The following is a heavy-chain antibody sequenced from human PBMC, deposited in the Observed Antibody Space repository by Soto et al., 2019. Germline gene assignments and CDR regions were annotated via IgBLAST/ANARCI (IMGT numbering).Heavy chain of an antibody. CDR2: IKQDGSEK. CDR3: ARDPGKKVGYYYGMDV. D-gene: IGHD3-10*01. V-gene: IGHV3-7*03. Sequence: EVQLVESGGGLVQPGGSLRLSCAASGFTFSSYWMSWVRQAPGKGLEWVANIKQDGSEKYYVDSVKGRFTISRDNAKNSLYLQMNSLRAEDTAVYYCARDPGKKVGYYYGMDVWGQGTTVTVSS. J-gene: IGHJ6*02. CDR1: GFTFSSYW.